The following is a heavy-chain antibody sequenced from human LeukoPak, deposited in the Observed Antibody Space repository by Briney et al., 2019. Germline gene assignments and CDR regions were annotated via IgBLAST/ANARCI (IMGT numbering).Heavy chain of an antibody. Sequence: GGSLRLSCAASGFTFSSYGMTWVRQAPGKGLEWVSVISGSGDSTYYADSVKGRFTISRDNSKNTLFLQMNSLRVEDTAVYYCARDFSLGYSYGCFDYWGQGTLVTVSS. J-gene: IGHJ4*02. V-gene: IGHV3-23*01. CDR2: ISGSGDST. D-gene: IGHD5-18*01. CDR3: ARDFSLGYSYGCFDY. CDR1: GFTFSSYG.